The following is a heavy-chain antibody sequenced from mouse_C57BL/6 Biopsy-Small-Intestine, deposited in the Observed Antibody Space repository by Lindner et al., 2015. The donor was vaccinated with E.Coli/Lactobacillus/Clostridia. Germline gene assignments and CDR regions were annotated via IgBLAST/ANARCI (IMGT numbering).Heavy chain of an antibody. CDR1: GYAFSSSW. V-gene: IGHV1-82*01. D-gene: IGHD1-1*01. CDR2: IYPGDGDT. J-gene: IGHJ1*03. CDR3: ARGNGSSHWYFDV. Sequence: VQLQESGPELVKPGASVKISCKASGYAFSSSWMNWVKQRPGKGLEWIGRIYPGDGDTNYNGKFKGKATLTADKSSSTAYMELRSLTSEDSAVYYCARGNGSSHWYFDVWGTGTTVTVSS.